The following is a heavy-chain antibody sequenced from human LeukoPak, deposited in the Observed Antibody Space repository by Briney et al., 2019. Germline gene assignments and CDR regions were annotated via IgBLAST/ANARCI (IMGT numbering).Heavy chain of an antibody. Sequence: GGSLRLSCAASGFTFSSYAMHWVRQAPGKGLEWVAVISYDGSNKYYADSVKGRFTISRDNSKNTLHLQMNSLRAEDTAVYYCAREALITADAFDIWGQGTMVTVSS. CDR2: ISYDGSNK. CDR1: GFTFSSYA. J-gene: IGHJ3*02. CDR3: AREALITADAFDI. D-gene: IGHD3-10*01. V-gene: IGHV3-30*04.